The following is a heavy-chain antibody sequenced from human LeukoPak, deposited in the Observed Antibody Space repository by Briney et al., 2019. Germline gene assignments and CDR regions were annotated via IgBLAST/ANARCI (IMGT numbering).Heavy chain of an antibody. V-gene: IGHV3-7*03. CDR1: GFTFSSYW. J-gene: IGHJ4*02. Sequence: GGSLRLSCAASGFTFSSYWMSWVRQAPGKGLEWVANIKQDGSEKYYVDSVKGRFTISRDNAKNSLYLQMNSLRAEDTAVHYCAKAKRVYDFWSGYFDYWGQGTLVTVSS. CDR2: IKQDGSEK. CDR3: AKAKRVYDFWSGYFDY. D-gene: IGHD3-3*01.